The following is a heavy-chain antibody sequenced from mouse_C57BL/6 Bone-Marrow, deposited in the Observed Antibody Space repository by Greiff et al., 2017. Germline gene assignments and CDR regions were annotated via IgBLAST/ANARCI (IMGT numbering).Heavy chain of an antibody. CDR2: IWRGGST. V-gene: IGHV2-5*01. CDR3: AKKDYGIHYAMDD. Sequence: VKLMESGPGLVQPSQSLSITCTVSGFSLTSYGVHWVRQSPGKGLEWLGVIWRGGSTDYNAAFMSRLSITKDNSKSQVFFKMNSLQADDTAIYYCAKKDYGIHYAMDDGGQGTSVTVSS. D-gene: IGHD2-1*01. CDR1: GFSLTSYG. J-gene: IGHJ4*01.